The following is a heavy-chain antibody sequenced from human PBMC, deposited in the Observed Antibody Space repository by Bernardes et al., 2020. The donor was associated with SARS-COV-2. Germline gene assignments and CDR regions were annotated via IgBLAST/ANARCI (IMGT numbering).Heavy chain of an antibody. J-gene: IGHJ4*02. CDR3: ARLLHYYDSGGDPDY. CDR1: GFTFNNYE. V-gene: IGHV3-48*03. D-gene: IGHD3-22*01. CDR2: IGSSSSPI. Sequence: GGSLRLSCAASGFTFNNYEMTWVRQAPGKGLEWISYIGSSSSPIYYADSVKGRFTISRDNAKNSLYLQMNSLRAEDTAVYYCARLLHYYDSGGDPDYWGQGTLVTVSS.